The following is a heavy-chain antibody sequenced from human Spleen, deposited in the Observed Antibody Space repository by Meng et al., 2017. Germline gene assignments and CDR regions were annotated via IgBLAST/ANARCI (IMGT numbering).Heavy chain of an antibody. J-gene: IGHJ4*02. CDR1: GGSMSSGNYY. Sequence: QVQLQESGPGRVEPSQTLLLTCTVSGGSMSSGNYYWSWIRQPPGKGLEWIGYIHHSGSAYYNPSLKSRVSISVDTSKNQFSPNLNSMPAADTAVYYCASFDHIPRRNYFDYWGQGTLVTVSS. CDR2: IHHSGSA. D-gene: IGHD2-21*01. V-gene: IGHV4-30-4*01. CDR3: ASFDHIPRRNYFDY.